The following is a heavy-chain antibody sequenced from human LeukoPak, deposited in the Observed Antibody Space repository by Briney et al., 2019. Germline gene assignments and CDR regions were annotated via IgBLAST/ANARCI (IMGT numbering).Heavy chain of an antibody. D-gene: IGHD4-17*01. CDR2: ISDDGSNR. J-gene: IGHJ4*02. CDR3: AKGGATVIDY. CDR1: GFTFSYYW. V-gene: IGHV3-74*01. Sequence: PGGSLRLSCAASGFTFSYYWMHWVRQAPGKGLVWVSRISDDGSNRNYADFVKGRFTISRDNAKNTLYLQMDSLRAEDTAVYYCAKGGATVIDYWGQGTLVTVSS.